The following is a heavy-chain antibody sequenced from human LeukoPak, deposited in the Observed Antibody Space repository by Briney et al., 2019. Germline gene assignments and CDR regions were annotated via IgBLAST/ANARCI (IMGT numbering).Heavy chain of an antibody. Sequence: ASVKVSCKTSGYTFTSYYVHWVRQAPGQGLEYMGVIYPHSDTTSYAQKFQGRVTMTRDTSTSTVYMELSSLRSEDTAVFFCAREAQRTLYFDYWGQGTLVTVSS. D-gene: IGHD6-25*01. CDR2: IYPHSDTT. CDR3: AREAQRTLYFDY. V-gene: IGHV1-46*01. CDR1: GYTFTSYY. J-gene: IGHJ4*02.